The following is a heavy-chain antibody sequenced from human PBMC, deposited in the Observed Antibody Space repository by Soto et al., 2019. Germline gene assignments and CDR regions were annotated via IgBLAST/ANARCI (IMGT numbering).Heavy chain of an antibody. D-gene: IGHD6-19*01. CDR2: ISYDGSNK. CDR1: GFTFSSYA. Sequence: QVQLVESGGGVVQPGRSLRLSCAASGFTFSSYAMHWVRQAPGKGLEWVAVISYDGSNKYYADSVKGRFTISRDNSKNTLYLQMNSLRAEDTAVYYCAREDIIAVAGTYYWGQGTLVTVSS. CDR3: AREDIIAVAGTYY. V-gene: IGHV3-30-3*01. J-gene: IGHJ4*02.